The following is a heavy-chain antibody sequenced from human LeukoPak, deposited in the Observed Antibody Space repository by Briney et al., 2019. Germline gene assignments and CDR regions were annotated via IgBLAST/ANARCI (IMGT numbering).Heavy chain of an antibody. CDR3: ARDTHYYDSSGPDY. J-gene: IGHJ4*02. D-gene: IGHD3-22*01. Sequence: PSETLSLTCAVYGGSFSGYYWSWIRQPPGKGLEWIGEINRSGSTYYNPSLKSRVTISVDTSKNQFSLKLSSVTAADTAVYYCARDTHYYDSSGPDYWGQGTLVTVSS. CDR2: INRSGST. CDR1: GGSFSGYY. V-gene: IGHV4-34*01.